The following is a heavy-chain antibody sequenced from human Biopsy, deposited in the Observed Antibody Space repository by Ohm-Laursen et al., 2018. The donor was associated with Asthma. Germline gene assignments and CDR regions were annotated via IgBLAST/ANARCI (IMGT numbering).Heavy chain of an antibody. CDR2: VYWTGST. V-gene: IGHV4-59*07. CDR1: GGSISSFY. J-gene: IGHJ4*03. CDR3: VRAVRNEQWLAPFDY. D-gene: IGHD6-19*01. Sequence: DTLSLTCSVYGGSISSFYWSWIRQSPEKGLEWMGYVYWTGSTNYNPSLKSRITMSVDTSKNRMFLELTSVTAADTAIYYCVRAVRNEQWLAPFDYWGQGTTVTVSS.